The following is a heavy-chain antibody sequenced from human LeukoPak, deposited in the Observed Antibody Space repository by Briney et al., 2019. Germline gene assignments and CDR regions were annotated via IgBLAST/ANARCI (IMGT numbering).Heavy chain of an antibody. CDR3: AELGITMIGGV. J-gene: IGHJ6*04. CDR2: ISSSGSTI. Sequence: GGSLRLSCAASGFTFDDYGMSWVRQAPGKGLEWVSYISSSGSTIYYADSVKGRFTISRDNAKNSLYLQMNSLRAEDTAVYYCAELGITMIGGVWGKGTAVTISS. V-gene: IGHV3-48*03. D-gene: IGHD3-10*02. CDR1: GFTFDDYG.